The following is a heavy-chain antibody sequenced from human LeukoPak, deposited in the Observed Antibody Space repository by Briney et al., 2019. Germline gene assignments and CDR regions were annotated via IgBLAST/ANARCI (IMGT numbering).Heavy chain of an antibody. Sequence: GGSLRLSCAASGFTFSSYWMSWVRQAPGKGLEWVANIKQDGSEKYYVDSVKGRFTISRDNAKNSLYLQMNSLRAKDTAVYYCARPLQTYYYGMDVWGQGTTVTVSS. CDR2: IKQDGSEK. V-gene: IGHV3-7*01. CDR3: ARPLQTYYYGMDV. CDR1: GFTFSSYW. J-gene: IGHJ6*02.